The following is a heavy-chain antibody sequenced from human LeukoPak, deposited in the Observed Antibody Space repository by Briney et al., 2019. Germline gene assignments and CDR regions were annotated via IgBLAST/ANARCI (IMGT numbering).Heavy chain of an antibody. J-gene: IGHJ5*01. Sequence: GESLRLSCAASGFTFTNYWIHWVRQAPGQGLVWVSHINSDGSTTTYADSVKGRFTISRDNAKNTLYLQMSSLRAEDTAVYYCARQKDNWFDSWGQGTLVTVSS. CDR3: ARQKDNWFDS. CDR1: GFTFTNYW. CDR2: INSDGSTT. V-gene: IGHV3-74*01.